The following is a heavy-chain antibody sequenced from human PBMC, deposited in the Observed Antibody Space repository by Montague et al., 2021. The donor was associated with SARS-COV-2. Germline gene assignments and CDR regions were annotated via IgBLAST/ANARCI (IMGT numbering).Heavy chain of an antibody. CDR3: ATPEDPSGCIPGPFDF. V-gene: IGHV4-39*01. Sequence: SETLSLTCTVSGGSISSGTYYWAWIRQPPGKGLEWIGSIYYRGSTYYNPSLKSRVFISVDTPKKQLSLTLTSVTAADTAVYYCATPEDPSGCIPGPFDFWGQGTLLSVSS. CDR1: GGSISSGTYY. J-gene: IGHJ4*02. D-gene: IGHD6-19*01. CDR2: IYYRGST.